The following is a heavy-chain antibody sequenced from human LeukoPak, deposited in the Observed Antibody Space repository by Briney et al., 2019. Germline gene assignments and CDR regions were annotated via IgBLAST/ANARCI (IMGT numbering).Heavy chain of an antibody. Sequence: ASVKVSCKASGYTFTGYYMHWVRQAPGQGLEWMGWINPNSGGTNYAQKFQGRVTMTRDTSISTAYMDLSRLRSDDTAMYYCARTHYDFWSGYTHFDYWGQGTLVTVSS. CDR3: ARTHYDFWSGYTHFDY. D-gene: IGHD3-3*01. CDR2: INPNSGGT. V-gene: IGHV1-2*02. CDR1: GYTFTGYY. J-gene: IGHJ4*02.